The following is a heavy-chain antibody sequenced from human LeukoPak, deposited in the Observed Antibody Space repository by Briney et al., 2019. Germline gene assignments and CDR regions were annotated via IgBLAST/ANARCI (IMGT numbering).Heavy chain of an antibody. CDR1: GYIFTSYW. Sequence: GASLQISGQGSGYIFTSYWIGWVRQLPGKGLEWMGIIYAGDSDTRYSPSFQGQVTISADKSISTAYLQWSSLKASDTAMYYCARPPARDSSGYYYIWGQGTLVTVSS. J-gene: IGHJ4*02. D-gene: IGHD3-22*01. CDR2: IYAGDSDT. V-gene: IGHV5-51*01. CDR3: ARPPARDSSGYYYI.